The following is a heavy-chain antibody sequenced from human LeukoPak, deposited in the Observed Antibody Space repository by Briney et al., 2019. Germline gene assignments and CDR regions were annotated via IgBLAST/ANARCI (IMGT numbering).Heavy chain of an antibody. J-gene: IGHJ4*02. D-gene: IGHD1-26*01. CDR2: IIPILGIA. CDR3: AKLVGAKGVDY. CDR1: GGTFSSYA. Sequence: ASVKVSCTASGGTFSSYAISWVRQAPGQGLEWMGRIIPILGIANYAQKFQGRVTITADKSTSTAYMELSSLRSEDTAVYYCAKLVGAKGVDYWGQGTLVTVSS. V-gene: IGHV1-69*04.